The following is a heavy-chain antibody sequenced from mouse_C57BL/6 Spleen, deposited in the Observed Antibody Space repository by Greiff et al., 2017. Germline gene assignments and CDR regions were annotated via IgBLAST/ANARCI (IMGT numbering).Heavy chain of an antibody. J-gene: IGHJ4*01. V-gene: IGHV1-19*01. Sequence: EVQLQESGPVLVKPGASVKMSCKASGYTFTDYYMNWVKQSHGKSLEWIGVINPYNGGTSYNQKFKGKATLTVDKSSSTAYMELNSLTSEDSAVYYCARLGAYGNYYAMDYWGQGTSVTVSS. CDR2: INPYNGGT. CDR1: GYTFTDYY. D-gene: IGHD2-1*01. CDR3: ARLGAYGNYYAMDY.